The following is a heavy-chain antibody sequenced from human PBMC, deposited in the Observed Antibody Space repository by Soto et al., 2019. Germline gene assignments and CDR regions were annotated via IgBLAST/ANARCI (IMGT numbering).Heavy chain of an antibody. D-gene: IGHD6-13*01. CDR2: IYYSGST. CDR3: ARDCGIAAAGTNYFDY. J-gene: IGHJ4*02. CDR1: GGSISSGGYY. V-gene: IGHV4-31*03. Sequence: PSETLSLTCTVSGGSISSGGYYWSWIRQHPGKGLEWIWYIYYSGSTYYNPSLKSRVTISVDTSKNQFSLKLSSVTAADTAVYYCARDCGIAAAGTNYFDYWGQGTLVTVSS.